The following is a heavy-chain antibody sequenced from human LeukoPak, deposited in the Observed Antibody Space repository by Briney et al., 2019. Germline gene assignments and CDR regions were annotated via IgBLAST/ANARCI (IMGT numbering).Heavy chain of an antibody. J-gene: IGHJ4*02. CDR1: GYTFTSYY. CDR2: INPSGGST. V-gene: IGHV1-46*01. CDR3: ARDQTYGDYGGIPDY. D-gene: IGHD4-17*01. Sequence: ASVKVSCKASGYTFTSYYMHWVRQAPGQGLEWMGIINPSGGSTSYAQKFQGRVTMTRDMSTSTDYMELSSLRSEDTAVYYCARDQTYGDYGGIPDYWGQGTLVTVSS.